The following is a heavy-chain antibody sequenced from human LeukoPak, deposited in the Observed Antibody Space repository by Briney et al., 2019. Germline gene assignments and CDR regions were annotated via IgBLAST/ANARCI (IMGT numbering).Heavy chain of an antibody. CDR1: GYSFTRYW. CDR3: ATIAVAGPDNY. D-gene: IGHD6-19*01. Sequence: GESLKISCKDSGYSFTRYWIAWVRQMPGKGLEWMGIIYPDDSDTRYSPSFQGQVTISADKSISTAYLQWSSLKASDTAMYYCATIAVAGPDNYWGQGTLVTVSS. CDR2: IYPDDSDT. V-gene: IGHV5-51*01. J-gene: IGHJ4*02.